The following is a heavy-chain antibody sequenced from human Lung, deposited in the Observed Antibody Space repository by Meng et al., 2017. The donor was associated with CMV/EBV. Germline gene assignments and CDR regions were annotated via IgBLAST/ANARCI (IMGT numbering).Heavy chain of an antibody. V-gene: IGHV5-51*01. CDR1: GYNFASYW. CDR3: ARPSSNSGYYFAMDV. D-gene: IGHD4-23*01. Sequence: GGSXRLXXKGSGYNFASYWIGWVRQMPGKGLEWMGIIYPGDSDTRYSPSFQGHVTISVDKSISTAYLQWSSLKASDTAMYYCARPSSNSGYYFAMDVWGQGTXVTVSS. J-gene: IGHJ6*02. CDR2: IYPGDSDT.